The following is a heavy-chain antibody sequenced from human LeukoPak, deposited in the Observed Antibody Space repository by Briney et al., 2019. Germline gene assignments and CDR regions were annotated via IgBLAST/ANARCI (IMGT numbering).Heavy chain of an antibody. CDR2: IIPIFGTA. J-gene: IGHJ6*02. D-gene: IGHD2-2*01. Sequence: SVKVSCKASGGTFSSYAISWVRQAPGQGLEWMGGIIPIFGTANYAQKFQGRVTITADESTSTAYMELSSLRSEDTAVYYCASGLEGYCSSTSCYHYYYYGMDVWGQGTTVTVSS. CDR1: GGTFSSYA. V-gene: IGHV1-69*13. CDR3: ASGLEGYCSSTSCYHYYYYGMDV.